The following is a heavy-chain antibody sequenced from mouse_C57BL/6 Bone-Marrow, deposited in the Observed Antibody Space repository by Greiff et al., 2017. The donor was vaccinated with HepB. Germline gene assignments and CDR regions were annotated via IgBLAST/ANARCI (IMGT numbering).Heavy chain of an antibody. Sequence: QVQLQQPGAELVKPGASVKLSCKASGYTFTSYWMHWVKQRPGQGLEWIGMIHPNSGSTNYNEKFKSKATLTVDKSSSTAYMQLSSLTSEDSAVYYGARRNYGSSLYAMDYWGQGTSVTVSS. J-gene: IGHJ4*01. CDR2: IHPNSGST. CDR3: ARRNYGSSLYAMDY. D-gene: IGHD1-1*01. V-gene: IGHV1-64*01. CDR1: GYTFTSYW.